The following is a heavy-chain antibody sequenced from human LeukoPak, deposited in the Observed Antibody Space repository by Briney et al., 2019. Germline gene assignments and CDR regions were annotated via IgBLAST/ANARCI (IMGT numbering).Heavy chain of an antibody. CDR1: GYTLTDHH. J-gene: IGHJ4*02. CDR3: ARDPVDGYSHYDF. V-gene: IGHV1-2*02. D-gene: IGHD5-24*01. Sequence: ASVTVSCKASGYTLTDHHLIWVRQAPGQGLEWVGWIRPNSGGIHYAQEFQGRVALTRDTSISTAYMEVTRLTSDDTAIYYCARDPVDGYSHYDFWGQGTLVTVSS. CDR2: IRPNSGGI.